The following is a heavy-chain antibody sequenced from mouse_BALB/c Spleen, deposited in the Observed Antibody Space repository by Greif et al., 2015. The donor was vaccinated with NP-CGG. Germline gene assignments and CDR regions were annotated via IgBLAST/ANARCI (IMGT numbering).Heavy chain of an antibody. CDR3: ARNYGHSGYYAMDY. J-gene: IGHJ4*01. CDR2: IWSGGST. Sequence: VKLQESGPGLVQPSQSLSITCTVSGFSLTSYGVYWVRQSPGKGLEWLGVIWSGGSTDYNAAFISRLSISKDNSKSQFFFKMNSLQADDTAIYYCARNYGHSGYYAMDYWGQGTSVTVSS. D-gene: IGHD1-1*01. CDR1: GFSLTSYG. V-gene: IGHV2-4-1*01.